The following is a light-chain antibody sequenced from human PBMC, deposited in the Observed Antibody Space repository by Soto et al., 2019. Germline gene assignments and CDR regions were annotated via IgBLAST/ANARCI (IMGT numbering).Light chain of an antibody. Sequence: EIVLTQSPGTLSLSPGERATLSCRASQSVNSRYLAWYQQKPGQAPRLLIYDISNRAAGIPDRFSGSGSGTDFTLTIGRLEPEDYAVYYCQLYGTSPPWTFGQGTKVEIK. V-gene: IGKV3-20*01. CDR1: QSVNSRY. CDR3: QLYGTSPPWT. J-gene: IGKJ1*01. CDR2: DIS.